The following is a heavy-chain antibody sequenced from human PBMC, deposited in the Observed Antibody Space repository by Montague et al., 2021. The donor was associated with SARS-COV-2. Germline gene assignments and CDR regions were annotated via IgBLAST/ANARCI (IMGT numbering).Heavy chain of an antibody. CDR3: ARDTRNSMIVFVQCYGMDV. CDR2: IYYSGST. CDR1: GGSISSSSYY. D-gene: IGHD3-22*01. V-gene: IGHV4-39*07. J-gene: IGHJ6*02. Sequence: SETLSLTCTVSGGSISSSSYYWGWIRQPPGKGLEWIGSIYYSGSTYYNPSLKSRVTISVDTSKNQFSLKLSSVTAADTAVYYCARDTRNSMIVFVQCYGMDVWGQGTTVTVSS.